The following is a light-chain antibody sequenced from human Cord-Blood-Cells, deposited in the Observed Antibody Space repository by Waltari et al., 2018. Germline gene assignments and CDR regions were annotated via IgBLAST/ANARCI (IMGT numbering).Light chain of an antibody. CDR2: DVS. CDR1: SSDVGGYNY. J-gene: IGLJ1*01. CDR3: SSYTSTSTLYV. Sequence: QSALTQPASVSGSPGQSITISCTGTSSDVGGYNYVSWYQQHQGKAPKLMIYDVSTRPSAFSNRFSGSKSVNTAALTISGLQAEDEADYYCSSYTSTSTLYVFGTGTKVTVL. V-gene: IGLV2-14*01.